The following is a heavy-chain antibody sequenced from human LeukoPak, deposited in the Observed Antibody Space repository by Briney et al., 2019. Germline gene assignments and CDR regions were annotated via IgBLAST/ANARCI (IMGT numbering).Heavy chain of an antibody. Sequence: GGSLRLSCAASGFTVSSNYMNWVPQPPGKGLECVSVIYSGGNTYYADSVKGRFTISRDNSKNTLYLQMNSLTVEDTAVYYCARTPMFYFYGMDVWGQGTTVTVSS. D-gene: IGHD2-15*01. CDR1: GFTVSSNY. CDR2: IYSGGNT. CDR3: ARTPMFYFYGMDV. J-gene: IGHJ6*02. V-gene: IGHV3-66*01.